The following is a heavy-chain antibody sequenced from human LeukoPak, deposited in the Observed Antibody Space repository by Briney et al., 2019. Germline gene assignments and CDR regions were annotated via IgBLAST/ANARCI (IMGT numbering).Heavy chain of an antibody. Sequence: SETLSLTCTVSGVTSSSSYWSWIRQPPGKGLEWIGYIFYTGDSNHNPSLKSRVSISLDTSKDQISLKLSSVTAADTAVYYCARHRFASPLDSWGQGTLVTVSS. CDR3: ARHRFASPLDS. CDR2: IFYTGDS. V-gene: IGHV4-59*08. D-gene: IGHD2-21*01. J-gene: IGHJ4*02. CDR1: GVTSSSSY.